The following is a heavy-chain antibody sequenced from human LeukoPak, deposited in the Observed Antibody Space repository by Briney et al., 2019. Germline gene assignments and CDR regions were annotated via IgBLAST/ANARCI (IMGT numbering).Heavy chain of an antibody. CDR3: ARVNGGYGNSFDI. D-gene: IGHD5-12*01. Sequence: GGSLRLSCAASGFTFSDYPMHWVRQAPGKGVEYVSSIPSRGGSTYNANSVQGIFTIARDNSKNTLYLQMGSLRPEDMAVYYCARVNGGYGNSFDIWGQGTMVTVSS. V-gene: IGHV3-64*01. CDR2: IPSRGGST. J-gene: IGHJ3*02. CDR1: GFTFSDYP.